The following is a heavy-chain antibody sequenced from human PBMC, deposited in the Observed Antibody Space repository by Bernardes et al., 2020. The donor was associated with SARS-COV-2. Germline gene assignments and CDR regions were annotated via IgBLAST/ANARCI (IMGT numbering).Heavy chain of an antibody. V-gene: IGHV3-73*01. D-gene: IGHD4-17*01. CDR2: IRSKPKGYAT. CDR1: GFNFSGSA. J-gene: IGHJ4*02. Sequence: VETLCLSCAASGFNFSGSAIQWVRQPSGRGLAWIGRIRSKPKGYATTYAASLKGRFVISRDDSRNTAYLQIHSLKVEDTAVYYCTGDYLYWDQGTLVSVSS. CDR3: TGDYLY.